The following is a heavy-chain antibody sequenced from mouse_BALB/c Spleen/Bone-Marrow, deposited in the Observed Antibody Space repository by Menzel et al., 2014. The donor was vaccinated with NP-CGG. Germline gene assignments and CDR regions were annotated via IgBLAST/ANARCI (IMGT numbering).Heavy chain of an antibody. Sequence: DVKLQESGGDLVKPGGSLKLSCAASGFTFSSYGMSWVRQTPDKRLEWVATISSGGSYTYYPDSVKGRFTISRDNAKNTLYLQMSSLKSEDTAVYYGASTITTVVAEDAMDYWGQGTSVTVSS. D-gene: IGHD1-1*01. CDR2: ISSGGSYT. J-gene: IGHJ4*01. V-gene: IGHV5-6*02. CDR3: ASTITTVVAEDAMDY. CDR1: GFTFSSYG.